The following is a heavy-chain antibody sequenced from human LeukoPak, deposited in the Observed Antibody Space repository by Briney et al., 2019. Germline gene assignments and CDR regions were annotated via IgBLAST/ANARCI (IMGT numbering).Heavy chain of an antibody. CDR2: ISAYNGNT. D-gene: IGHD2-2*01. J-gene: IGHJ6*02. V-gene: IGHV1-18*01. CDR1: GYTFTSYA. CDR3: ARGRRYCSSTSCYGYYGMDV. Sequence: ASVKVSCKASGYTFTSYAMHWVRQAPGQRLEWMGWISAYNGNTNYAQKLQGRVTMTTDTSTSTAYMELRSLRSDDTAVYYCARGRRYCSSTSCYGYYGMDVWGQGTTVTVSS.